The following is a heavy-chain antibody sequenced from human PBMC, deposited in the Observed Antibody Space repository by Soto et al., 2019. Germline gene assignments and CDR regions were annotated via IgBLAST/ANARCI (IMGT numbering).Heavy chain of an antibody. D-gene: IGHD5-12*01. CDR3: ARGLRWLQSPEPFDY. V-gene: IGHV3-30-3*01. CDR2: ISYDGSNK. Sequence: QPGGSLRLSCAASGFTFSSYAMHWVRQAPGKGLEWVAVISYDGSNKYYADSVKGRFTISRDNSKNTLYLQMNSLRAEDTAVYYCARGLRWLQSPEPFDYWGQGTLVTVSS. J-gene: IGHJ4*02. CDR1: GFTFSSYA.